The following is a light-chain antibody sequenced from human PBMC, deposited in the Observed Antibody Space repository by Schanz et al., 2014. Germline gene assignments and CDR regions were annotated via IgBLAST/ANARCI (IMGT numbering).Light chain of an antibody. CDR2: DVS. Sequence: QSALTQPPSASGSLGQSVTISCTGTSSDVGGYNYVSWYQQHPGKAPKLIIYDVSVRPSGVPDRFSASKSGTSASLAITGLQAEDEADYYCQSYDSSLSGCVFGGGTKLTVL. CDR1: SSDVGGYNY. V-gene: IGLV2-8*01. J-gene: IGLJ3*02. CDR3: QSYDSSLSGCV.